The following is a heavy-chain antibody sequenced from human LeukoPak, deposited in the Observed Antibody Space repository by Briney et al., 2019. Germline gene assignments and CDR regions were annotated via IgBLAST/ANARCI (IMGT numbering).Heavy chain of an antibody. CDR1: GGSISSYY. V-gene: IGHV4-59*01. CDR2: IYYSGST. D-gene: IGHD4-17*01. CDR3: ARVPSDYGDPYNWFDP. J-gene: IGHJ5*02. Sequence: SETLSLTCTVSGGSISSYYWSWIRQPPGTGLEWIGYIYYSGSTNYNPSLKSRVTISVDTSKNQFSLKLSSVTAADTAVYYCARVPSDYGDPYNWFDPWGQGTLVTVSS.